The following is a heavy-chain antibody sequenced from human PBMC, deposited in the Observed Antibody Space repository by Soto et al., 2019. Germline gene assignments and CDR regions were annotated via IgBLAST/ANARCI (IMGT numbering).Heavy chain of an antibody. D-gene: IGHD4-17*01. CDR3: QSDLRGQYGT. J-gene: IGHJ3*01. V-gene: IGHV3-21*06. CDR1: GFNFRNFN. Sequence: GGSLRLSCEGSGFNFRNFNMIWVRQAPGKGLEWVSSVSGSSSYIYYADSVKGRFTVSRDNANNLVFLQMSGLRPEDTAMYYCQSDLRGQYGTWGQGTMVTVSS. CDR2: VSGSSSYI.